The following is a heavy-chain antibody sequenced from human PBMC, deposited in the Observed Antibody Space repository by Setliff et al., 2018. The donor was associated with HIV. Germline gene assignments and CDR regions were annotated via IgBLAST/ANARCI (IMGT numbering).Heavy chain of an antibody. CDR3: ARDRWRVRFGNWYLDI. D-gene: IGHD3-3*01. J-gene: IGHJ2*01. Sequence: PGGSLRLSCATSGFVFSRYAMHWVRQAPGKGLEWVAVIWDDGSNKYYADSVKGRFTIFRDNTKNTLYIQMNSLRAGNTAVYYCARDRWRVRFGNWYLDIWGRGTLVTVSS. CDR1: GFVFSRYA. V-gene: IGHV3-33*01. CDR2: IWDDGSNK.